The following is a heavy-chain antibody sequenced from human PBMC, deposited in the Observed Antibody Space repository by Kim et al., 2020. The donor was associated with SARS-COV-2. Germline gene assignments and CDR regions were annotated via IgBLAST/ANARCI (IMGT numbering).Heavy chain of an antibody. J-gene: IGHJ5*02. CDR2: ISGSGGST. CDR1: GFTFSNYA. CDR3: AKDTGYSYENWFDP. V-gene: IGHV3-23*01. Sequence: GGSLRLSCAASGFTFSNYAMSWVRQAPGKGLDWVSAISGSGGSTYYAESVKGRFTISRDNSKNTLYLQMNSLRAEDTAVYYCAKDTGYSYENWFDPWGQGTLVTVSS. D-gene: IGHD5-18*01.